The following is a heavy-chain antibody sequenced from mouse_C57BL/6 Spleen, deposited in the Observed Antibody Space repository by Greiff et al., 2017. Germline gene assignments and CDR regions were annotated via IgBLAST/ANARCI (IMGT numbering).Heavy chain of an antibody. J-gene: IGHJ1*03. D-gene: IGHD1-1*01. CDR3: ARYYGSSYDYFDV. V-gene: IGHV1-64*01. CDR1: GYTFTSYW. CDR2: IHPNSGST. Sequence: QVQLQQSGAELVKPGASVKLSCKASGYTFTSYWMHWVKQRPGQGLEWIGMIHPNSGSTNYNEKFKSKATLTVDKSSSTAYMQLSSLTSEDSAVYYCARYYGSSYDYFDVWGTGTTVTVSS.